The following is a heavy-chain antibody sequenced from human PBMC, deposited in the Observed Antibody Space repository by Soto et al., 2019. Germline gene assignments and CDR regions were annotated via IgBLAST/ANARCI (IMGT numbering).Heavy chain of an antibody. J-gene: IGHJ6*02. D-gene: IGHD2-2*01. CDR1: GGSISSYY. Sequence: ETLSLTCTVSGGSISSYYWSWSRQPAGKGLEWIGRIYTSGSTNYNPSLKSRVTMSVDTSKNQFSLKLSSVTAADTAVYYCARDADPHCSSTSCRNRKYYYYGMDVWGQGTTVTVSS. CDR2: IYTSGST. CDR3: ARDADPHCSSTSCRNRKYYYYGMDV. V-gene: IGHV4-4*07.